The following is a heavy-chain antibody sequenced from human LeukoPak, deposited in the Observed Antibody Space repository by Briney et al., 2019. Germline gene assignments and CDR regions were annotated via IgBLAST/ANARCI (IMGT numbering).Heavy chain of an antibody. J-gene: IGHJ4*02. D-gene: IGHD5-18*01. Sequence: PGGSLRLSCVASGITFNTYEMNWVRQAPGKGLEWISCISSSGSPIYYSGSVKGRFTISRDNARDSLYLQMNSLRAEDTAVYYCARGFRDTAMFLDYWGQGTLVTVSS. V-gene: IGHV3-48*03. CDR2: ISSSGSPI. CDR1: GITFNTYE. CDR3: ARGFRDTAMFLDY.